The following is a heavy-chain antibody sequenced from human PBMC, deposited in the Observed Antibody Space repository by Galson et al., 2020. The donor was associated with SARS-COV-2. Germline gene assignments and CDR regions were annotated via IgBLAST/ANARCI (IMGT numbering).Heavy chain of an antibody. J-gene: IGHJ6*02. D-gene: IGHD3-16*01. CDR1: GFSLSTSGMC. Sequence: SGPTLVKPTQTLTLTCTFSGFSLSTSGMCVSWIRQPPGKALEWLALIDWDDDKYYSTSLKTRLTISKDTSKNQVVLTMTNMDPVDTATYYWARIPAHLGMDDFYYYGMDVWGQGTTVTVSS. CDR3: ARIPAHLGMDDFYYYGMDV. CDR2: IDWDDDK. V-gene: IGHV2-70*01.